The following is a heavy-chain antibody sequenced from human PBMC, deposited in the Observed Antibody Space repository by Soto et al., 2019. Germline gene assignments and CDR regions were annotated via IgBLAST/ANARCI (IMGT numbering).Heavy chain of an antibody. D-gene: IGHD2-2*01. J-gene: IGHJ3*02. Sequence: EVQLVESGGGLVQPGGSLRLSCVASGFIFSDHYMDWVRQAPGKGLEWVDRIRKKANSYTTEYAASVKVRSTISREDSKDSLSLQMNSLKTEATAVYYCARHSRFDCTSSNAFDIWGQGTMVTVSS. CDR3: ARHSRFDCTSSNAFDI. CDR2: IRKKANSYTT. CDR1: GFIFSDHY. V-gene: IGHV3-72*01.